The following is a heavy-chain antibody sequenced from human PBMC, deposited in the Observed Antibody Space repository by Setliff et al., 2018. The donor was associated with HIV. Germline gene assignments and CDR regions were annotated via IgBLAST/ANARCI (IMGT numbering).Heavy chain of an antibody. CDR1: GGSISTHY. D-gene: IGHD3-3*01. V-gene: IGHV4-59*11. J-gene: IGHJ4*02. CDR2: VYYDAST. Sequence: PSETLSLTCTVSGGSISTHYWSWIRQPPGKGLEWIGTVYYDASTIYTPSLKSRLIISVDTSKKQFSLNLISMTAADTAVYFCARETDVSTSWFGGYYFDFWGQGTVVTVPQ. CDR3: ARETDVSTSWFGGYYFDF.